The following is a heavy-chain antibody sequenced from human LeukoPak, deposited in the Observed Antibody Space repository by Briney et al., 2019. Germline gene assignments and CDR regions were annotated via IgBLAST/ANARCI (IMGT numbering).Heavy chain of an antibody. CDR2: MRGVGET. CDR1: GFFFTDYA. D-gene: IGHD1-1*01. CDR3: AKANWVSNADAVW. V-gene: IGHV3-23*01. J-gene: IGHJ4*02. Sequence: PGGSLRLSCAASGFFFTDYAMSGVRQAPARGPEWGSSMRGVGETFYADSVKGRFILSRDDSRNTVKLQLNNLRVDDTAIYYCAKANWVSNADAVWWGQGTQVTVSS.